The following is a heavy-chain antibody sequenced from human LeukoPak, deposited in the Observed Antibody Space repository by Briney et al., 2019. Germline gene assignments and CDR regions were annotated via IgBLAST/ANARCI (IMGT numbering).Heavy chain of an antibody. CDR1: GGSISSSSYY. Sequence: PSETLSLTCTVSGGSISSSSYYWGWIRQPPGKGLEWIGSIYTSGSTNYNPSLKSRVTMSVDTSKNQFSLKLSSVTAADTAVYYCARHDYVWGSYRFSYWGQGTLVTVSS. J-gene: IGHJ4*02. CDR3: ARHDYVWGSYRFSY. V-gene: IGHV4-39*07. D-gene: IGHD3-16*02. CDR2: IYTSGST.